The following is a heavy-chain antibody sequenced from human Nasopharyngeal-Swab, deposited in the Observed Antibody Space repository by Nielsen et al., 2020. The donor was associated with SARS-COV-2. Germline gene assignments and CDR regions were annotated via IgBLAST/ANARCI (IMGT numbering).Heavy chain of an antibody. CDR2: INAGNGDI. V-gene: IGHV1-3*01. J-gene: IGHJ4*02. CDR1: GYTFTGYA. CDR3: VKPAAGTYDS. Sequence: ASVKVSCKASGYTFTGYAMHWVRQAPGQSLEWMGWINAGNGDITYSQKFQGRVTLTRDTYASIAYMELFSLTSEDTAVYYCVKPAAGTYDSWGQGTLVTVSS. D-gene: IGHD6-13*01.